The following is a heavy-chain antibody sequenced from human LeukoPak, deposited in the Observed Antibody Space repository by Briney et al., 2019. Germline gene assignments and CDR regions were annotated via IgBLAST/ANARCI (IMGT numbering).Heavy chain of an antibody. D-gene: IGHD1-26*01. CDR3: ARWELRALDI. Sequence: TSQTLSLTCTVSGGSISSGNYYWSWIRQPAGKGLEWIGRIYTSQSTNYNPSLKSRVTMSVDTSKNQFSLKLSSVTAADTAVYYCARWELRALDIWGQGTMVTVSS. CDR2: IYTSQST. CDR1: GGSISSGNYY. V-gene: IGHV4-61*02. J-gene: IGHJ3*02.